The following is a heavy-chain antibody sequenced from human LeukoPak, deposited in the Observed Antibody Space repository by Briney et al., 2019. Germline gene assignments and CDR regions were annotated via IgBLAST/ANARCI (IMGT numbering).Heavy chain of an antibody. CDR3: ARGKFSSTGQYFQH. D-gene: IGHD2-2*01. CDR2: ISYDGSNK. CDR1: GFTFSSYA. V-gene: IGHV3-30*04. Sequence: PGGSLRLSCAASGFTFSSYAMHWVRQAPGKGLEWVAVISYDGSNKYYADSVKGRFTISRDNSKNTLYLQMNSLRAEDTAVYYCARGKFSSTGQYFQHWGQGTLVTVSS. J-gene: IGHJ1*01.